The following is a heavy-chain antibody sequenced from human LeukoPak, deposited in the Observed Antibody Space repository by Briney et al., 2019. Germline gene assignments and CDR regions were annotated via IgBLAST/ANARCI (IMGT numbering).Heavy chain of an antibody. CDR3: ATVRTTWYLEH. D-gene: IGHD1-26*01. Sequence: SGRSLRLSCAASGFTFRNYGMHWVREAPGKGLEGVALIWYDGSNKDYGDSVGGRFTISRDNSKNTLYLQMNSLRAEDTAVYYSATVRTTWYLEHWGQGTLVTVSS. V-gene: IGHV3-33*01. J-gene: IGHJ4*02. CDR2: IWYDGSNK. CDR1: GFTFRNYG.